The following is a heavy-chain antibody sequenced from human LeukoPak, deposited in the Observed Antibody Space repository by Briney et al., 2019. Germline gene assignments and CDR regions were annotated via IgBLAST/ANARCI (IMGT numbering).Heavy chain of an antibody. CDR3: ARRDITARLNWFDP. Sequence: SETLSLTCTVSGGSISSSSYYWGWIRQPPGKGLEWIGNIYYSGSTYYNPSLKSRVTISLDTSKNQFSLKLSSVTAADTAVYYCARRDITARLNWFDPWGQGTLVTVSS. V-gene: IGHV4-39*01. CDR2: IYYSGST. J-gene: IGHJ5*02. D-gene: IGHD6-6*01. CDR1: GGSISSSSYY.